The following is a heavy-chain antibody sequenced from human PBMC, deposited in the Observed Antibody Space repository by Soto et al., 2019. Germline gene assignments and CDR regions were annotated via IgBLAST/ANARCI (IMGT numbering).Heavy chain of an antibody. V-gene: IGHV1-18*01. CDR1: GYTFTSYG. CDR3: ARGSSGYYAYSGMHV. CDR2: ISAYNGNT. J-gene: IGHJ6*02. Sequence: QVQLVQSGAEVKKPGASVKVSCKASGYTFTSYGISWVRQAPGQGLEWMGWISAYNGNTNYAQKLQGRVTMTTDTSTTTAYMALRSLRSDATAVYSCARGSSGYYAYSGMHVWAQGSTVTVSS.